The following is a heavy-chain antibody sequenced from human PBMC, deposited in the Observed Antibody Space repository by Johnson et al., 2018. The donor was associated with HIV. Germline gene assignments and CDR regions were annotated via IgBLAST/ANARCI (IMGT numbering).Heavy chain of an antibody. J-gene: IGHJ3*01. Sequence: QVQLVESGGGVVQPGRSLRLSCAASGFTFSSYAMHWVRQAPGKGLEWVAVISYDGSNKYYADSVKGRFTISRDNSKNTLYLQMNSLRAEDTALYYCVRDTYYYDRSGYLTRPRAFDVWGQGTMVTVSS. CDR3: VRDTYYYDRSGYLTRPRAFDV. CDR2: ISYDGSNK. CDR1: GFTFSSYA. V-gene: IGHV3-30-3*01. D-gene: IGHD3-22*01.